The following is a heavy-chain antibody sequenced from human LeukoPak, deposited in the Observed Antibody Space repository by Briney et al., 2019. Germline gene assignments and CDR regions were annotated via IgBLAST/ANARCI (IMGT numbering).Heavy chain of an antibody. CDR2: IYHSGST. CDR1: GGSISSSNW. CDR3: ARVRRDGYNFLWDY. J-gene: IGHJ4*02. V-gene: IGHV4-4*02. D-gene: IGHD5-24*01. Sequence: SETLSLTCAVSGGSISSSNWWSWVRQPPGKGLEWIGEIYHSGSTNYNPSLKSRVTISVDKSKNQFSLKLSSVTAADTAVYYCARVRRDGYNFLWDYWGQGTLVTVSS.